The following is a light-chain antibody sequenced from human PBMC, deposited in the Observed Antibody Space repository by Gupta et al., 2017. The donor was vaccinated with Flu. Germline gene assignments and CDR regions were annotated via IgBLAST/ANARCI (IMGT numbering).Light chain of an antibody. CDR2: DAS. Sequence: EVVLPPSPATLSLSPGERATLSCSASQSVGKYLAWYQQKPGQAPRLLIYDASNRATGIPDRVSGSGSGTAFNLSISSLEPEDFAIVYCQQRNNWPGYTFGQGTKLEVK. V-gene: IGKV3-11*01. J-gene: IGKJ2*01. CDR3: QQRNNWPGYT. CDR1: QSVGKY.